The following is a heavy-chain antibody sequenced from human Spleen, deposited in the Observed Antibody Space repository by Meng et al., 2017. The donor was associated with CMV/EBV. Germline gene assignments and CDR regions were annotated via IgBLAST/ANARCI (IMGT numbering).Heavy chain of an antibody. D-gene: IGHD2-2*01. CDR1: FSSYW. CDR2: INSDGSST. J-gene: IGHJ2*01. CDR3: ASSSYYCSSTSCYGWYFDL. Sequence: FSSYWMHWVRQAPGKGLVWVSRINSDGSSTSYADSVKGRFTISRDNAKNTLYLQMNSLRAEDTAVYYCASSSYYCSSTSCYGWYFDLWGRGTLVTVSS. V-gene: IGHV3-74*01.